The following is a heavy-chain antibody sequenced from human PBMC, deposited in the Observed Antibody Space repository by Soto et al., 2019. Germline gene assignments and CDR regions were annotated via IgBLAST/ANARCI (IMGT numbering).Heavy chain of an antibody. D-gene: IGHD3-22*01. Sequence: GGSLRLSCAASGFTFSSYWMSWVRQAPGKGLEWVANIKQDGSEKYYVDSVKGRFTISRDNAKNSLYLQMNSLRAEDTAVYYCARDQVAVRYYDSSGYSMNAFDIWGQGTMVTVSS. J-gene: IGHJ3*02. CDR2: IKQDGSEK. V-gene: IGHV3-7*05. CDR1: GFTFSSYW. CDR3: ARDQVAVRYYDSSGYSMNAFDI.